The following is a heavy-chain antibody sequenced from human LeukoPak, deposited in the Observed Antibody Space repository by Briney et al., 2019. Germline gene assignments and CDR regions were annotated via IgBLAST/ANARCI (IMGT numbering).Heavy chain of an antibody. Sequence: GSLRLSCAASGFTFSSYAMSWVRQAPGKGLEWVSAISGSGGSTYYADSVKGRFTISRDNSRNTLYLQMNSLRAEDTAVYYCAKEFLGDYYDSSHPFDYWGQGTLVTVSS. V-gene: IGHV3-23*01. CDR2: ISGSGGST. D-gene: IGHD3-22*01. CDR3: AKEFLGDYYDSSHPFDY. J-gene: IGHJ4*02. CDR1: GFTFSSYA.